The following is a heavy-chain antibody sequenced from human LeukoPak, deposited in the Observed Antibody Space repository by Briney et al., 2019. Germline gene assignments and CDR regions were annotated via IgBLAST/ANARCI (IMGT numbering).Heavy chain of an antibody. Sequence: PGGSLRLSCAASGFTFSSYEMNWVRQAPGKGLEWVSYISSSGSTIYYADSVKGRFTISRDNAKNSLYLQMNSLRAEDTSVYYCARDTNGDGWFDHWGQGTLVTVSS. CDR2: ISSSGSTI. V-gene: IGHV3-48*03. D-gene: IGHD4-17*01. J-gene: IGHJ5*02. CDR1: GFTFSSYE. CDR3: ARDTNGDGWFDH.